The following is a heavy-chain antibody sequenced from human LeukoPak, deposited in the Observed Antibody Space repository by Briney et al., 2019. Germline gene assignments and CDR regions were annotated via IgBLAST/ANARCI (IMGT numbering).Heavy chain of an antibody. CDR1: GGSISSGGYS. V-gene: IGHV4-30-2*01. D-gene: IGHD2-21*01. CDR2: IYHSGST. Sequence: SETLSLTCAVSGGSISSGGYSWSWIRQPPGKGLEWIGYIYHSGSTYYNPSLKSRVTISVDRSKNQFSLKLSSVTAADTAVYYCARSTPWSISAPQFDYWGQGTLVTVSS. J-gene: IGHJ4*02. CDR3: ARSTPWSISAPQFDY.